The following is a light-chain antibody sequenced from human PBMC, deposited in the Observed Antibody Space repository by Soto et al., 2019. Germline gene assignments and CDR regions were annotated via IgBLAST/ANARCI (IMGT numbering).Light chain of an antibody. Sequence: DVVMTQSPLSLPVTLGQPASISCRSSQSLVYSDGNTYLNWFQQRPGQSPRRLIYNVSKRDSGVPDRFSGSGSGTDVTLKISRVEAEDVGVYYCMQGTPWPPITFGQGTRLEIK. CDR2: NVS. V-gene: IGKV2-30*01. CDR3: MQGTPWPPIT. CDR1: QSLVYSDGNTY. J-gene: IGKJ5*01.